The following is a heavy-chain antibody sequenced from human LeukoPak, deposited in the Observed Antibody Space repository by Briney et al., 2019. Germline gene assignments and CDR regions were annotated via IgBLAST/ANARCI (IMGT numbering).Heavy chain of an antibody. CDR1: GGTFNTSP. CDR3: ARGGRTAGYYFDS. Sequence: SVKVSCKASGGTFNTSPIPWVRQAPGQGLEWMGGIIPLLRTTKNAQKFQGRITITTDESTETAYMELSSLKSDDTAVYYCARGGRTAGYYFDSWGQGTLVTVSS. D-gene: IGHD2-21*02. CDR2: IIPLLRTT. V-gene: IGHV1-69*16. J-gene: IGHJ4*02.